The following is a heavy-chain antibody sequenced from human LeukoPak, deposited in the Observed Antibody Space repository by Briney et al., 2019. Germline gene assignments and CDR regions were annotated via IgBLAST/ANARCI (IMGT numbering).Heavy chain of an antibody. CDR3: ARGYSNYDY. CDR2: ISTYNGNT. V-gene: IGHV1-18*01. J-gene: IGHJ4*02. CDR1: DYTFTNYG. D-gene: IGHD4-11*01. Sequence: ASVKVSCKAADYTFTNYGIAWVRQAPGQGLEWMGWISTYNGNTMYAESLQGRVTMTTDTSTSTAYMELRSLRSDDTAVYYCARGYSNYDYWGQGTLVTVSS.